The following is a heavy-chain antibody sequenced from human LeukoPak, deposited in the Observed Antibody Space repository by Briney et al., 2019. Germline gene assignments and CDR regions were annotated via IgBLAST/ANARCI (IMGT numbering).Heavy chain of an antibody. CDR1: GGSISSGDYY. D-gene: IGHD3-22*01. V-gene: IGHV4-31*03. Sequence: PSQTLSLTCTVSGGSISSGDYYWRWIRQNPGRGLEWIGYIYYSGDTFYNPSLKSRVTISVDTSKNQFSLKLSSVTAADTAVYYCVRGDYYDRARFDYWGQGTLVTVSS. CDR3: VRGDYYDRARFDY. CDR2: IYYSGDT. J-gene: IGHJ4*02.